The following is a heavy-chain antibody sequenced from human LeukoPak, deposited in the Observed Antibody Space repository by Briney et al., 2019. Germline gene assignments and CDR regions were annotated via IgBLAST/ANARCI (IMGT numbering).Heavy chain of an antibody. Sequence: QPGRSLRLSCAASGFTFRSFGMHWVRLAPGKGLEWVAIIWYDGSNKYYADSVKGRFTISRDNSKNTLNLQMNSLRTEDTAVYYCAKDCGSGGRCYADSWGQGTLVTVSS. CDR1: GFTFRSFG. D-gene: IGHD2-15*01. CDR2: IWYDGSNK. V-gene: IGHV3-33*06. J-gene: IGHJ4*02. CDR3: AKDCGSGGRCYADS.